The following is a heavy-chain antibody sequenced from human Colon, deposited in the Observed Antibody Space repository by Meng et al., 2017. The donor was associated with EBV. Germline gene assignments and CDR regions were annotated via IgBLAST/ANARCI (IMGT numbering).Heavy chain of an antibody. CDR3: ARGKQDAWELLAY. D-gene: IGHD1-26*01. CDR2: IDDSGST. CDR1: GVSISSNIR. Sequence: GQLQGSGPGLVKPSGTLSLTCGVSGVSISSNIRWTWVRHPPGKGLEWIGDIDDSGSTNYNPSLNSRISISLDKSKNHFSLKVNSVTAADTAVYYCARGKQDAWELLAYWGQGALVTVSS. V-gene: IGHV4-4*02. J-gene: IGHJ4*02.